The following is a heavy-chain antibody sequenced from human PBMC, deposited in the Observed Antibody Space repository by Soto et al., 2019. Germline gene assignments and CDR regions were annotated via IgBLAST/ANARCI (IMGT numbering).Heavy chain of an antibody. V-gene: IGHV4-39*01. CDR3: ARVQYYYGSGSYYFED. CDR1: GGSISSTSHY. J-gene: IGHJ4*02. D-gene: IGHD3-10*01. CDR2: INYSGST. Sequence: PSETLSLTCTVSGGSISSTSHYWGWIRQPPGKGLEWIGSINYSGSTYYNPSLKSRVTISVDTSKNQFSLELSSVTAADTAVYYCARVQYYYGSGSYYFEDWGQGTLVTVSS.